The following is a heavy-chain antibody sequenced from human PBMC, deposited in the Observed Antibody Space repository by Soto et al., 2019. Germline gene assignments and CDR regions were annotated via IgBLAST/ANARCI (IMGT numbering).Heavy chain of an antibody. CDR2: IYPGDSDT. Sequence: RGESLKISCKGSGYNFTSYWIGWVRQIPGKGLEWMGIIYPGDSDTRYSPSFQGQVTISADKSISTAYLQWSTLKASDTAMYYCARRKIAAPRDALYSYYYYGMDVWGQGTTVTGSS. J-gene: IGHJ6*02. V-gene: IGHV5-51*01. CDR3: ARRKIAAPRDALYSYYYYGMDV. D-gene: IGHD6-13*01. CDR1: GYNFTSYW.